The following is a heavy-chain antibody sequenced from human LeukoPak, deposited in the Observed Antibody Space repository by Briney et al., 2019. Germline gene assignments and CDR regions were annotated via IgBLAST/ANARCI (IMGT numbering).Heavy chain of an antibody. D-gene: IGHD3-22*01. V-gene: IGHV3-23*01. CDR2: ISGRGDGT. Sequence: GGSLRLSCAASGFTFSNYAMTWVRQAPGKGLEWISTISGRGDGTYYTDSVKGRFTISRDNSKNTVYLQMNNLRAEDTALYYCAKEKGFGYSPLHYWGQGTLVTVSA. J-gene: IGHJ4*02. CDR3: AKEKGFGYSPLHY. CDR1: GFTFSNYA.